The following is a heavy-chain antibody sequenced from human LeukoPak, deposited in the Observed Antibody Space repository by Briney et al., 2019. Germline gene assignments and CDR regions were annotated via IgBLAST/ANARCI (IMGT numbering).Heavy chain of an antibody. D-gene: IGHD2-15*01. CDR2: INHSGST. Sequence: PSETLSLTCAVYGGSFSGYYWSWIRQPPGKGLEWIGEINHSGSTNYNPSLKSRVTISVDTSKNQFSLKLSSVTAADTAVCYCARGHRLPGRYWGQGTLVTVSS. CDR3: ARGHRLPGRY. CDR1: GGSFSGYY. J-gene: IGHJ4*02. V-gene: IGHV4-34*01.